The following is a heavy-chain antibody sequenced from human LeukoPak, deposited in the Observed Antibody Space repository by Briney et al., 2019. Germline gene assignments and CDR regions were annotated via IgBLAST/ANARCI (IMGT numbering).Heavy chain of an antibody. CDR2: ISSSSSER. V-gene: IGHV3-11*05. J-gene: IGHJ6*02. CDR3: ARGHHGMEV. CDR1: EFSFSDYY. Sequence: PGGALRHSCTAPEFSFSDYYMSWIPQAPGKGLEWVSYISSSSSERNYADSVKGRFTISRDNAKNTLFLQMNSLRAEDTAVYYCARGHHGMEVWGRGTTVTVSS.